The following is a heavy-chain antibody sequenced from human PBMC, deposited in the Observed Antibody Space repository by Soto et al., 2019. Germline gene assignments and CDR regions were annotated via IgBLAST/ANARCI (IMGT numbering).Heavy chain of an antibody. CDR3: AKVYWNDGWKAFDI. J-gene: IGHJ3*02. D-gene: IGHD1-1*01. Sequence: GGSLRLSCAASGFTFEDYAMHWVRQPPGKGLEWVSGIGWNRGSIGYADSVKGRFTISRDNAKNSLYLQMNSLRAEDTALYYCAKVYWNDGWKAFDIWGQGTMVTVSS. V-gene: IGHV3-9*01. CDR1: GFTFEDYA. CDR2: IGWNRGSI.